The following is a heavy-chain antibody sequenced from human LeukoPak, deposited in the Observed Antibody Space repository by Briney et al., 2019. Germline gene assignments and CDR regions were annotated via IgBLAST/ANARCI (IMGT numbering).Heavy chain of an antibody. J-gene: IGHJ6*03. D-gene: IGHD3-3*01. CDR3: ARAAVLGYDFWSGPRGDYMDV. Sequence: GASVKVSCKASGYTFTSYGISWVRQAPGQGLEWMGWISAYNSNTNYAQKLQGRVTMTTDTSTSTAYMELRSLRSDDTAVYYCARAAVLGYDFWSGPRGDYMDVWGKGTTVTVSS. CDR1: GYTFTSYG. V-gene: IGHV1-18*01. CDR2: ISAYNSNT.